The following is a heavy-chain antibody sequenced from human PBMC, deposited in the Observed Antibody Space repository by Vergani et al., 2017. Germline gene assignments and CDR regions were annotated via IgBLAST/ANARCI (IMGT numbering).Heavy chain of an antibody. V-gene: IGHV3-66*02. CDR2: IYSGGST. Sequence: EVQLVESGGGLVQPGGSLRLSCAASGSTVSSNYMSWVRQAPGKGLEWVSVIYSGGSTYYADSVKGRFTLSRDNSKNTLYLQMNSLRAEDTAVYYCARDRFRFVEDWELYYYYGMDVWGQGTTVTVSS. CDR3: ARDRFRFVEDWELYYYYGMDV. J-gene: IGHJ6*02. D-gene: IGHD1-26*01. CDR1: GSTVSSNY.